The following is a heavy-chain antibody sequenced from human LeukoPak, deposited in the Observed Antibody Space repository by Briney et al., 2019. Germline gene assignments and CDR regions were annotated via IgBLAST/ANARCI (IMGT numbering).Heavy chain of an antibody. J-gene: IGHJ5*02. CDR2: IYYGSST. CDR1: GFTVSSNY. D-gene: IGHD6-6*01. Sequence: GGSLRLSCAASGFTVSSNYIIWVRQAPGKGLEWVSVIYYGSSTYYADSVKGRFTISRDNSKNTLYLQMNSLRAEDTAVYYCARLPYSSSSVLGPWGQGTLVTVSS. V-gene: IGHV3-66*04. CDR3: ARLPYSSSSVLGP.